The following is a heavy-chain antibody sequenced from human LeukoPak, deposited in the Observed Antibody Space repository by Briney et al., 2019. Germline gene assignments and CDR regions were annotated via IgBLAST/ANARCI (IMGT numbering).Heavy chain of an antibody. J-gene: IGHJ4*02. V-gene: IGHV3-64D*06. CDR2: ISDNGGST. CDR3: VEDNEAGGSPFDR. Sequence: PGGSLRLSCSASGFILRSHGMHWVRQAPGKGLEYVAHISDNGGSTYYDDSVKGGFTISRDNSKNTLYLQMSSLRAVDTAVYYCVEDNEAGGSPFDRWGQGTLVTVSS. D-gene: IGHD1-1*01. CDR1: GFILRSHG.